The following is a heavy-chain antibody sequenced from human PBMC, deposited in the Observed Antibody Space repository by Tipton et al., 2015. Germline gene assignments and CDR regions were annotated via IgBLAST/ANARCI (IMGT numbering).Heavy chain of an antibody. J-gene: IGHJ4*02. CDR3: ARQFGSWPDYFDF. D-gene: IGHD6-13*01. Sequence: TLSLTCTVSGGSLSTTNSFWGWIRQPPGKGLQWLASVYNSGTTYYNASLKSRVTISVDRSKNEVSLKLTSVTAADTAVYYCARQFGSWPDYFDFWGQGTLVTVSS. V-gene: IGHV4-39*01. CDR2: VYNSGTT. CDR1: GGSLSTTNSF.